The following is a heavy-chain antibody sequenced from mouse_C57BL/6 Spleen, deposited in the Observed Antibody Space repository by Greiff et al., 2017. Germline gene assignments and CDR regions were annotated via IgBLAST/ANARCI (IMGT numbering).Heavy chain of an antibody. V-gene: IGHV5-17*01. J-gene: IGHJ2*01. CDR1: GFTFSDYG. Sequence: EVQLVESGGGLVKPGGSLKLSCAASGFTFSDYGMHWVRQAPEKGLEWVAYISSGSSTIYYADTVKGRFTISRDNAKNTLFLQMTSLRSEDTAMYYCARGRTVVAHFDYWGQGTTLTVSS. D-gene: IGHD1-1*01. CDR3: ARGRTVVAHFDY. CDR2: ISSGSSTI.